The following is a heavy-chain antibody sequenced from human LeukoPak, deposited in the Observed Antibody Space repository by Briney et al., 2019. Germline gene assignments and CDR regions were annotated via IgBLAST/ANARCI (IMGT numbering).Heavy chain of an antibody. D-gene: IGHD1-7*01. CDR3: AKGEGELSA. Sequence: GGSLRLSCAASGFAVSSNYALSWVRQAPGKGLEWVSVISGSGLATYYADSVEGRFTISRDNSKNILFLQMNSLRAEDTAVYYCAKGEGELSAWGQGTLVTVSS. CDR2: ISGSGLAT. CDR1: GFAVSSNYA. V-gene: IGHV3-23*01. J-gene: IGHJ5*02.